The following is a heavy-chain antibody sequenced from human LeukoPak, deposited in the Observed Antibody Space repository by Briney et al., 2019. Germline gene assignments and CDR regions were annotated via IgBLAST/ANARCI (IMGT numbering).Heavy chain of an antibody. V-gene: IGHV4-34*01. CDR3: ARGDRSIFGVVGGFDY. Sequence: SETLSLTCAVYGGSFSGYYWSWIRQPPGKGLEWIGEINHSGSTNYNPSLKSRVTISVDTSKNQISLKLSSVTAADTAVYYCARGDRSIFGVVGGFDYWGQGTLVTVSS. CDR1: GGSFSGYY. J-gene: IGHJ4*02. D-gene: IGHD3-3*01. CDR2: INHSGST.